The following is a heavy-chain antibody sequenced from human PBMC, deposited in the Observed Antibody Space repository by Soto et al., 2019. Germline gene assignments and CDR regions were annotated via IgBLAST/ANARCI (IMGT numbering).Heavy chain of an antibody. CDR2: IYYSGST. D-gene: IGHD3-22*01. Sequence: PSETLSLTCTVSGGSISSGGYYWSWIRQHPGKGLEWIGYIYYSGSTYYNPSLKSRVTISVDTSKNQFSLNLSSVSAADTPVYYCARKDSSGYDDWFDPWGQGTQVTVSS. J-gene: IGHJ5*02. V-gene: IGHV4-31*03. CDR3: ARKDSSGYDDWFDP. CDR1: GGSISSGGYY.